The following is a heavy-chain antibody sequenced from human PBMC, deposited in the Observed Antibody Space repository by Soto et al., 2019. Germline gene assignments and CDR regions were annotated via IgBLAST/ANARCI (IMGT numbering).Heavy chain of an antibody. Sequence: QLQLQESGPGLVKPSETLSLTCTVSGGSISSSSYYWGWIRQPPGKGLEWIGSIYYSGSTYYNPSLKSRVTISVYTSKNQFSLKLSSVTAADTAVYYCARPRLYDILTGYQHYYFDYWGQGTLVTVSS. D-gene: IGHD3-9*01. CDR1: GGSISSSSYY. CDR3: ARPRLYDILTGYQHYYFDY. J-gene: IGHJ4*02. V-gene: IGHV4-39*01. CDR2: IYYSGST.